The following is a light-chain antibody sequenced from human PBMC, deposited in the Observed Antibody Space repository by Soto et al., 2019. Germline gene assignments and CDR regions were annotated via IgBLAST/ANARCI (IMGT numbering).Light chain of an antibody. J-gene: IGKJ4*02. V-gene: IGKV3-20*01. Sequence: EIGLTQSPGTLSLSPGERATLSCRARQSVSSSYLAWYQQKPGQAPRLLLYGASSRATGIPDRFSGSGSGTDFTLTISRLEPEDCAVYYCQQYGSSPRTFGGGTKVEIK. CDR1: QSVSSSY. CDR3: QQYGSSPRT. CDR2: GAS.